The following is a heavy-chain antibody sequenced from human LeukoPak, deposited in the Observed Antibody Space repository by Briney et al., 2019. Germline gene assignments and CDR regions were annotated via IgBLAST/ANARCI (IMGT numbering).Heavy chain of an antibody. V-gene: IGHV4-59*08. CDR3: ARRMATVTDAFDI. Sequence: SETLSLTCNVSGGSLTSHFWSWIRQAPGKGLEWIGYVFHSGTTNYSPSLKSRVTISLDTSKKQFYLRLASVTAEDTAVYYCARRMATVTDAFDIWGRGTMVSVSS. D-gene: IGHD5-24*01. J-gene: IGHJ3*02. CDR1: GGSLTSHF. CDR2: VFHSGTT.